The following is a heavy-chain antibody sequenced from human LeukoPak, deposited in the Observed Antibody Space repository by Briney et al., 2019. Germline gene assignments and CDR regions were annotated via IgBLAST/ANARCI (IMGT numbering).Heavy chain of an antibody. J-gene: IGHJ4*02. CDR3: AGRSCSDGVCSFDY. D-gene: IGHD2-8*01. V-gene: IGHV3-21*01. CDR1: GFTFRSYS. CDR2: ISAGSGAI. Sequence: GGSLRLSCAASGFTFRSYSMNWVRQAPGKGLEWVSSISAGSGAIYYVDSVKGRFTISRDNAENSLFLQMNSLRAEDTGVYYCAGRSCSDGVCSFDYWGQGTLVTVSS.